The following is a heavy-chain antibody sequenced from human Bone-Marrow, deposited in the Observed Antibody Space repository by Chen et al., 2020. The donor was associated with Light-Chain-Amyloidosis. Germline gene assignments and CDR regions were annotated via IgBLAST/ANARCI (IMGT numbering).Heavy chain of an antibody. CDR2: ISSNSYK. Sequence: EVQLVESGGGLVKPGWSLRLSCAASGFTFSSHSMTWVRQAPGKGLEWLSSISSNSYKYYADSVKGRFTISRDNAMNSVYLQMNSLRAEDTAIYYCARPTSVWLQLTTGGDFWGQGTLVTVSS. D-gene: IGHD6-19*01. V-gene: IGHV3-21*02. J-gene: IGHJ4*02. CDR1: GFTFSSHS. CDR3: ARPTSVWLQLTTGGDF.